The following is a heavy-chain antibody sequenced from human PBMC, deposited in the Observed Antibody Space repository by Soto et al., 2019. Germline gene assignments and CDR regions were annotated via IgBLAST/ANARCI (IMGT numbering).Heavy chain of an antibody. Sequence: QVQLQQWGAGLLKPSETLSLTCAVYGGFVSSGSYYWSCILQPPGKGLEWIGEMSHSGGTHFNPSLKSRVTISVDTSKNQFSLKMSSVTAADTALYYCARVERGTATTVVDAFDIWGPGTMVTVSS. D-gene: IGHD1-1*01. CDR1: GGFVSSGSYY. CDR3: ARVERGTATTVVDAFDI. J-gene: IGHJ3*02. CDR2: MSHSGGT. V-gene: IGHV4-34*01.